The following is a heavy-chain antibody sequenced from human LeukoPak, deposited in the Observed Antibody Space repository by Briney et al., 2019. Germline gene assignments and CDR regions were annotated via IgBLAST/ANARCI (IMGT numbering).Heavy chain of an antibody. Sequence: GSLRLTCTASGFTFVNYAMSWVRQAPGKGLEWVSAVVGGGATTFYADSVKGRFTISRDNSRNTVYLQIIRLRADDTAVYYCAKARLGTGWAYNDYWGQGTLVTVSS. D-gene: IGHD6-19*01. J-gene: IGHJ4*02. CDR3: AKARLGTGWAYNDY. CDR2: VVGGGATT. CDR1: GFTFVNYA. V-gene: IGHV3-23*01.